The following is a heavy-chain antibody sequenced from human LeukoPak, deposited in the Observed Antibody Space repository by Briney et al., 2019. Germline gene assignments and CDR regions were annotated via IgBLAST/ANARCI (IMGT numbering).Heavy chain of an antibody. Sequence: PGGSLRLSCATSGFTFSTYWMTWVRQAPGKGLEWVANIKQDGSEKYYVDSVKGRFNISRDNAKNSLYLQMNSLRAEDTAVYYCARVPLRGRGIQLWLVDLWGRGTLVTVSS. J-gene: IGHJ2*01. CDR3: ARVPLRGRGIQLWLVDL. CDR1: GFTFSTYW. D-gene: IGHD5-18*01. CDR2: IKQDGSEK. V-gene: IGHV3-7*01.